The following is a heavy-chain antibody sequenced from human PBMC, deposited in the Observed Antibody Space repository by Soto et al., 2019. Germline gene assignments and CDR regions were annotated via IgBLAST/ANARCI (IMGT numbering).Heavy chain of an antibody. J-gene: IGHJ4*02. D-gene: IGHD1-26*01. CDR2: ISSNSVTI. V-gene: IGHV3-48*02. Sequence: EVHLVESGGGVVQPGGSLRLSCAASGFSFDMYSMNWVRQAPGKGLVWVSYISSNSVTIYDTDSGRGRFTISRDNAKNALYLQMNSLRDEDTAVYYCAREDILGTRSFDYWGQGTLVTVSS. CDR1: GFSFDMYS. CDR3: AREDILGTRSFDY.